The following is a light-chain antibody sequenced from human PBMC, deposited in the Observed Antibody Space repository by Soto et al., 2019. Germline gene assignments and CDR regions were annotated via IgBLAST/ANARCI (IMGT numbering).Light chain of an antibody. Sequence: SVVSQPGYESGSPGEPNPIYYTGTSSGVGGYNYVSWYQQHPGKAPKLMIYDVSNRPSGVSNRFSGSKSGNTASLTISGLQAEDEADYYCSSYTSSSPYVFGTGTKVTVL. CDR2: DVS. V-gene: IGLV2-14*01. J-gene: IGLJ1*01. CDR1: SSGVGGYNY. CDR3: SSYTSSSPYV.